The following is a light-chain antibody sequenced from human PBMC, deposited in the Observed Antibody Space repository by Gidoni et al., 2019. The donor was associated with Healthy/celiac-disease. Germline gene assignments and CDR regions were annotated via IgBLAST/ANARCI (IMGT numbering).Light chain of an antibody. J-gene: IGKJ2*01. Sequence: AIQMTQSPSSLSASVGDRVTITCRASQGIGNDLGWYQQKPGKAPKLLINATSSLQSGVPSRFSGSGSGTDFTLTISSLQPEDFASYYCLQDYNYPYTFGQXTKLEIK. V-gene: IGKV1-6*01. CDR1: QGIGND. CDR2: ATS. CDR3: LQDYNYPYT.